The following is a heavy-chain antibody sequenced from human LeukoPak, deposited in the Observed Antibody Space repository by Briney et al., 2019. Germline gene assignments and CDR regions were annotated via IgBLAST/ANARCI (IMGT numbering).Heavy chain of an antibody. CDR2: ISYDGSNK. V-gene: IGHV3-30*18. Sequence: PGGSLRLSCAASGFTFSSYGMHWVRQAPGKGLEWVAVISYDGSNKYYADSVKGRFAISRDNSKNTLYLQMNSLRAEDTAVYYCAKAESLYYDSSGIDPWGQGTLVTVSS. J-gene: IGHJ5*02. D-gene: IGHD3-22*01. CDR3: AKAESLYYDSSGIDP. CDR1: GFTFSSYG.